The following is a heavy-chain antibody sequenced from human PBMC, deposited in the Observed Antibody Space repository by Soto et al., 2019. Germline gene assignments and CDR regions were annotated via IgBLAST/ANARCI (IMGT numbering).Heavy chain of an antibody. J-gene: IGHJ5*02. CDR1: GYTFTSYG. D-gene: IGHD4-17*01. CDR2: ISAYNGNT. V-gene: IGHV1-18*01. Sequence: GASVKVSCKASGYTFTSYGISWVRQAPGQGLEWMGWISAYNGNTNYAQKLQGRVTMTTDTSTSTAYMELMSLRSDDTAVYYCARDLFDYGDYRWFDPWGQGTLVTVSS. CDR3: ARDLFDYGDYRWFDP.